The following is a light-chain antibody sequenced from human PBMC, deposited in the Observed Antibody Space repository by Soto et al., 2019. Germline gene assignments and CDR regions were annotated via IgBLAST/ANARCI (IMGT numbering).Light chain of an antibody. CDR2: KAS. CDR3: QQYDSYFLT. V-gene: IGKV1-5*03. Sequence: DIQMTQSPSTLSASVGDRVTITCRASQSISTWLAWYQQKPGMAPKLLIYKASTLDSGVPSRFAGSGSGTDFTLTIRSLQPEDFAVSYRQQYDSYFLTFGGGTKVEVK. J-gene: IGKJ4*02. CDR1: QSISTW.